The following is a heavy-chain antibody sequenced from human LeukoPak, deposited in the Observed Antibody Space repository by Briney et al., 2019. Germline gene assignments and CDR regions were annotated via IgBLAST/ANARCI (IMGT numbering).Heavy chain of an antibody. V-gene: IGHV4-59*01. CDR2: IYYSGST. CDR3: ARSSSYSSGWYTGDAFDI. D-gene: IGHD6-19*01. J-gene: IGHJ3*02. CDR1: GGSISSYY. Sequence: SETLSLTCTVSGGSISSYYWSWTRQPPGKGLEWIGYIYYSGSTNYNPSLKSRVTISVDTSKNQFSLKLSSVTAADTAVYYCARSSSYSSGWYTGDAFDIWGQGTMVTVSS.